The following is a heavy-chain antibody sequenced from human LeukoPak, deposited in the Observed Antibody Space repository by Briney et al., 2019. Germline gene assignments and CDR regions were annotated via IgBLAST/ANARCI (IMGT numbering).Heavy chain of an antibody. V-gene: IGHV3-74*01. J-gene: IGHJ4*02. CDR1: GFTFSNYW. CDR2: ISSDGSTT. Sequence: GGSLRLSCAASGFTFSNYWMHWVRQAPGKGLVWVSRISSDGSTTNYADSVKGRFTISRDNAKNTLYLQMKGLGAEDTAMYYCARLLPLDYWGQGTLVTVSS. CDR3: ARLLPLDY.